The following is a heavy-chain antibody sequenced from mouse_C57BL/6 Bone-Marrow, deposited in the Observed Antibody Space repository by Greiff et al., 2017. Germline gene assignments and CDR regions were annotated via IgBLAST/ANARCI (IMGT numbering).Heavy chain of an antibody. Sequence: VQLKQSGAELVRPGASVKLSCTASGFNIKDDYMHWVKQRPEQGLEWIGWIDPEDGDTEYASKFQGKATITADTSSNTAYLQLSSLTSEDTAVYCCTTISTVGAWFDYWGQGTTLTVSS. D-gene: IGHD1-1*01. V-gene: IGHV14-4*01. CDR1: GFNIKDDY. J-gene: IGHJ2*01. CDR2: IDPEDGDT. CDR3: TTISTVGAWFDY.